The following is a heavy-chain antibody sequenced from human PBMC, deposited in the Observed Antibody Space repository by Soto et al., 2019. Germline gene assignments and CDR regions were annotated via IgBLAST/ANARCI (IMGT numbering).Heavy chain of an antibody. V-gene: IGHV3-48*01. D-gene: IGHD1-1*01. CDR3: AREASTGNYYMDV. Sequence: EVQLVESGGGLVQPGGSLRLSCAASGFSFSYYGMNWVRQAPGKGLEWVSYISTSSSNIYYADSVKGRFTISRDNAKNSLTLQMTSLKAADRAVYYCAREASTGNYYMDVWGKGTTVTVSS. CDR1: GFSFSYYG. CDR2: ISTSSSNI. J-gene: IGHJ6*03.